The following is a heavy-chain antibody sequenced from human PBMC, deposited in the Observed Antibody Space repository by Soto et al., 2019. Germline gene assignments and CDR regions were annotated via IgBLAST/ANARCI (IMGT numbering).Heavy chain of an antibody. J-gene: IGHJ4*02. CDR1: GYMFTSYG. Sequence: QVQLVQSGAEVKKPGASVKVSCKASGYMFTSYGISWVRQAPGQGLEWMGWISAHNGNTKNAQKFQGRVTMTTDTSTSTAYMELTSLRSDATAVYYCSRHWAYSGPFDYWGQGTLVTVSS. CDR2: ISAHNGNT. D-gene: IGHD6-13*01. CDR3: SRHWAYSGPFDY. V-gene: IGHV1-18*01.